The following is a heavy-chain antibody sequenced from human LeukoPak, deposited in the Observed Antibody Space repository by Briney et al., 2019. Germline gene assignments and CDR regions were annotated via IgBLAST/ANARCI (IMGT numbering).Heavy chain of an antibody. CDR1: GYTFTSYY. Sequence: GASVKVSCKASGYTFTSYYMHWVRQAPGQGLEWMGIINPSGGSTSYAQKFQGRVTMTRDTSTSTVYMELSSLRSEDTAVYYCARDGDYDFWSGYYAFDIWGQGTMVTVSS. V-gene: IGHV1-46*01. CDR2: INPSGGST. CDR3: ARDGDYDFWSGYYAFDI. D-gene: IGHD3-3*01. J-gene: IGHJ3*02.